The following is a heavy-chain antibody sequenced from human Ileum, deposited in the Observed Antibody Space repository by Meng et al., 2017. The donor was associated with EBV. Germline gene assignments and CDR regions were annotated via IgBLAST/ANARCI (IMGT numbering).Heavy chain of an antibody. V-gene: IGHV4-61*08. J-gene: IGHJ4*02. CDR1: GASVTSSGYY. CDR3: ARDLRVGGAFDY. D-gene: IGHD1-26*01. CDR2: VNYNGDS. Sequence: QVQPQQSGPGLLRPSEALSLTCAVSGASVTSSGYYWSWLRQSPGKGLEWLGYVNYNGDSTYNPSLKSRVTIFIDTSKKQFYLNLTSATAADTAIYYCARDLRVGGAFDYWGQGTLVTVSS.